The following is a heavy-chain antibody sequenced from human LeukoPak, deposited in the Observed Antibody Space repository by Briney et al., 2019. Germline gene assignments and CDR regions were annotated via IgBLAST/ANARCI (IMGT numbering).Heavy chain of an antibody. CDR1: GGSFSGYY. Sequence: PSETLSLTCAVYGGSFSGYYWSWIRQPPGKGLEWIGEINHSGSTNYNPSLKSRVTISVDTSKNQFSLKLRSVTAADTAVYYCASFSGSDFDYWGQGTLVTVSS. D-gene: IGHD2/OR15-2a*01. V-gene: IGHV4-34*01. CDR3: ASFSGSDFDY. J-gene: IGHJ4*02. CDR2: INHSGST.